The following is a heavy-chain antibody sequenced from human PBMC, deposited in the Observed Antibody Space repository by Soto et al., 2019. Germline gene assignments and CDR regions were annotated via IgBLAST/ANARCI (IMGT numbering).Heavy chain of an antibody. Sequence: EVQLVESGGGLVQPGGSLRLSCAASGFTFSSYSMNWVRQAPGKGLEWVSYISSSSSTIYYADSVKGRFTISRDNAKNSLYLQMNSLRDEHTAVYYCARGADYDSSGIRLNWFDPWGQGTLVTVSS. CDR3: ARGADYDSSGIRLNWFDP. V-gene: IGHV3-48*02. CDR2: ISSSSSTI. CDR1: GFTFSSYS. D-gene: IGHD3-22*01. J-gene: IGHJ5*02.